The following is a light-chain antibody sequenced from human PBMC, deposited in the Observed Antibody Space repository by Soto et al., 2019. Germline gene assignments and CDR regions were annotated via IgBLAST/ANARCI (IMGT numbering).Light chain of an antibody. J-gene: IGKJ5*01. CDR3: QQYQTYST. Sequence: DIQMTQSPSTLSASVGDMVPITCRASQSIRSLLAWYQQKPGKAPKVLIYDASSLGSGVPSRFSGSGSGTEFTLTISSLQPDDFATYFCQQYQTYSTFGQGTRLEIK. CDR2: DAS. V-gene: IGKV1-5*01. CDR1: QSIRSL.